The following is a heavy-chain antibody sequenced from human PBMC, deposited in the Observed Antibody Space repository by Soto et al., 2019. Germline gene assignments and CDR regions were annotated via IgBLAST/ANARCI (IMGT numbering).Heavy chain of an antibody. CDR1: GDSISSGGYY. V-gene: IGHV4-31*03. D-gene: IGHD2-15*01. Sequence: SETLSLTCTVSGDSISSGGYYWSWIRQHPGKGLEWIGYIYYSGSTYYNPSLKRRVTISVDTSKNQFSLKLSSVTAADTAVYYCARDGGGYCSGETCYSGLYWGQGNLVTVSS. CDR3: ARDGGGYCSGETCYSGLY. J-gene: IGHJ4*02. CDR2: IYYSGST.